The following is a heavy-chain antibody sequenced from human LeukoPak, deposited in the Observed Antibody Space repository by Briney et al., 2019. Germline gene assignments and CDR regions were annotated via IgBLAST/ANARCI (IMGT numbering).Heavy chain of an antibody. CDR1: GFTFSSYA. CDR3: AKVVGYYDSSGYTSPLNPTPIDY. CDR2: VSASGGTT. D-gene: IGHD3-22*01. Sequence: GGSLRLSCTASGFTFSSYAMSWVRQAPGKGLEWVSAVSASGGTTYYADSVKGRFTISRDNSKNTLHLQMNSLRAEDTAVYHCAKVVGYYDSSGYTSPLNPTPIDYWGQGTLVTVSS. V-gene: IGHV3-23*01. J-gene: IGHJ4*02.